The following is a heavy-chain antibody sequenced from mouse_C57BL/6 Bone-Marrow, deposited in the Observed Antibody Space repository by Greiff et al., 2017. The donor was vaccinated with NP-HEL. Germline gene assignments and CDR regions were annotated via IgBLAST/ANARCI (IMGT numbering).Heavy chain of an antibody. Sequence: VQLQESGPELVKPGASVKISCKASGYAFSSSWMNWVKQRPGKGLEWIGRIYPGDGDTNYNGKFKGKATLTADKSSSTAYMQLSSLTSEDSAVYFCARHYKTRFAYGGQGTLVTVSA. CDR1: GYAFSSSW. J-gene: IGHJ3*01. CDR2: IYPGDGDT. V-gene: IGHV1-82*01. D-gene: IGHD2-12*01. CDR3: ARHYKTRFAY.